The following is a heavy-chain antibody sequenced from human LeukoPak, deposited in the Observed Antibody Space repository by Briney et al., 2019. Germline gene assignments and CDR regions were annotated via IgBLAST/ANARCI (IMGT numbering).Heavy chain of an antibody. D-gene: IGHD2-21*02. CDR1: GGTFSSYA. J-gene: IGHJ1*01. Sequence: ASVKVSCKASGGTFSSYAISWVRQAPGQGLEWMGRIIPILGIANYAQKFQGRVTITADKSTSTAYMELSSLRSEDTAVYYCARVTGNTWWGNLEGWGQGTLVIVSS. V-gene: IGHV1-69*04. CDR3: ARVTGNTWWGNLEG. CDR2: IIPILGIA.